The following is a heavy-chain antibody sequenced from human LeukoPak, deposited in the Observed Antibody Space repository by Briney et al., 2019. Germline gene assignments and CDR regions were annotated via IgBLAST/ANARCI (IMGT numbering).Heavy chain of an antibody. J-gene: IGHJ4*02. D-gene: IGHD5-18*01. V-gene: IGHV4-59*01. CDR2: IYYSGST. CDR3: ARKRAYRYRNDY. CDR1: AGSISGDY. Sequence: SETLSLTCTVSAGSISGDYWSWIRQPPGKGLEWIGYIYYSGSTNSNPSPKSRVTISVDTSKNQFSLKLSSVTAADTAVYFCARKRAYRYRNDYWGQGALVTVSS.